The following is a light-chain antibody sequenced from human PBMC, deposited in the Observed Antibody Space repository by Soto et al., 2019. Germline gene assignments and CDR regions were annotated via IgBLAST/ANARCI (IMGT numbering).Light chain of an antibody. V-gene: IGLV7-46*01. CDR2: DTT. Sequence: QAVVTQEPSLTVSQGGTVTLTCGSSTGAVTSGHYPYWFQQKPGQAPRTLIYDTTNKHSWTPARFSGSLLGGKAALTLSGAQPEDEADYYCLLLYSGVRPIFGGGTKLTVL. CDR3: LLLYSGVRPI. CDR1: TGAVTSGHY. J-gene: IGLJ2*01.